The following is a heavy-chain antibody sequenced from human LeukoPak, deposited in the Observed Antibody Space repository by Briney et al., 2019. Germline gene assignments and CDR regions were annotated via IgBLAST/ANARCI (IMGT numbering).Heavy chain of an antibody. D-gene: IGHD2-2*01. CDR2: ISYDGSNK. CDR1: GFTFSSYG. V-gene: IGHV3-30*18. Sequence: HPGGSLRLSCAASGFTFSSYGMHWVRQAPGKGLEWVAVISYDGSNKYYADAVKSRFTSCEDNSNNMLYLQMNSLRAEDTAVYYCAKDLYQLLGQYFDYWGQGTLVTVSS. CDR3: AKDLYQLLGQYFDY. J-gene: IGHJ4*02.